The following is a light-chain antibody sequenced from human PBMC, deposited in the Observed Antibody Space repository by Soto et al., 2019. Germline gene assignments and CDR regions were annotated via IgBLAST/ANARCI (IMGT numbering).Light chain of an antibody. CDR2: EVN. J-gene: IGLJ3*02. V-gene: IGLV2-8*01. Sequence: QSVLTQPPSASGSPGQSVTISCTGTSSDVGGYNSVSWYQQHPGRAPKLLIYEVNKRPSGVPDRFSASESDNTASLTVSGLQAEDEADYYCTSYAGSRNLVFGGGTKLTVL. CDR3: TSYAGSRNLV. CDR1: SSDVGGYNS.